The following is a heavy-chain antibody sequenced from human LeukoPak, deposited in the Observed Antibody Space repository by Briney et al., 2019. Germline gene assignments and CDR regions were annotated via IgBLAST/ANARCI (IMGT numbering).Heavy chain of an antibody. CDR3: ARWRQSSTWYWLDP. Sequence: PGGSLRLSCAASGFTLSSHWMGWIRQAPGKGPEWVANIRQDGGETYYVDSVKGRFTISRDNAKNSLYLQMNSLRAEETAMYYCARWRQSSTWYWLDPWGQGTLVTVSP. V-gene: IGHV3-7*01. CDR2: IRQDGGET. J-gene: IGHJ5*02. D-gene: IGHD6-13*01. CDR1: GFTLSSHW.